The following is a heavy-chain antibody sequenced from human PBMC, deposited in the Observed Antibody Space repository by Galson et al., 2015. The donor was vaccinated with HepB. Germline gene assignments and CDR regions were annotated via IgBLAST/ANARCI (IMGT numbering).Heavy chain of an antibody. V-gene: IGHV3-74*03. J-gene: IGHJ3*02. CDR2: IRRDGSIT. Sequence: SLRPSCAASGFTLSSSLMHWVRQAPGEGLVWVSRIRRDGSITTYADSVKGRFTISRDNASTPLYVQMNSLRAEDTAVYYCTREGGSGALDIWGQGTMVTVSS. D-gene: IGHD3-10*01. CDR3: TREGGSGALDI. CDR1: GFTLSSSL.